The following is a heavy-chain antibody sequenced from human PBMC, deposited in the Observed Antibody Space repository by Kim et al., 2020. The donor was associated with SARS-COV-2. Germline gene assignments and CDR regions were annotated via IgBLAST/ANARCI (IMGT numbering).Heavy chain of an antibody. Sequence: GGSLRLSCAASGFTFSDHYMDWVRQAPGKGLEWVGRTRNKPNSYNTEYAASVKGRFTISRDDSKNSLYLQRNSLKAEDTAVYYCASSRTAVAGAFDIWGQGTMVAVSS. J-gene: IGHJ3*02. CDR1: GFTFSDHY. CDR2: TRNKPNSYNT. CDR3: ASSRTAVAGAFDI. D-gene: IGHD6-19*01. V-gene: IGHV3-72*01.